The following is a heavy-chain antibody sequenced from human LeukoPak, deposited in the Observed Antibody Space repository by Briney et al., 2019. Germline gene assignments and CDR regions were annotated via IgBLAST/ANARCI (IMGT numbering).Heavy chain of an antibody. CDR3: ANRDDSSGYYYGAFDY. V-gene: IGHV3-48*03. CDR1: GFTFSSYE. D-gene: IGHD3-22*01. Sequence: GGSLGLSCAASGFTFSSYEMNWVRQAPGKGLEWVSYISSSGSTIYYADSVKGRFTISRDNAKNSLYLQMNSLRAEDTAVYYCANRDDSSGYYYGAFDYWGQGTLVTVSS. J-gene: IGHJ4*02. CDR2: ISSSGSTI.